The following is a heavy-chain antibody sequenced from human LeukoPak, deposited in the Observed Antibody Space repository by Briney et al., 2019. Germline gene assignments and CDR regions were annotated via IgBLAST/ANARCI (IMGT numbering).Heavy chain of an antibody. Sequence: SETLSLTCTVSGGSISSSSYYWGWIRQPSGKGLEWIGSIYYSGSTYYNPSLKSRVTISVDTSKNQFSLKLSSVTAADTAVYYCAREINMQVGYCSGGSCYSNWFDPWGQGTLVTVSS. CDR2: IYYSGST. V-gene: IGHV4-39*07. J-gene: IGHJ5*02. D-gene: IGHD2-15*01. CDR3: AREINMQVGYCSGGSCYSNWFDP. CDR1: GGSISSSSYY.